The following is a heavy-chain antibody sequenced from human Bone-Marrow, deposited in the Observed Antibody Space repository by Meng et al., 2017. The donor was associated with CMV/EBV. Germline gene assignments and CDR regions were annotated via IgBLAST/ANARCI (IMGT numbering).Heavy chain of an antibody. CDR3: ARGRTVTFPNFCY. CDR1: GDTFTGYY. V-gene: IGHV1-2*02. D-gene: IGHD4-11*01. J-gene: IGHJ4*02. Sequence: ASVKVSCNASGDTFTGYYMHWVRQAPGQGLEWMGCINPNSGGTYYAQKFQGRVTMTKDTSISTAYMELSRMRSDDTALYYCARGRTVTFPNFCYWGQGTLVNVAS. CDR2: INPNSGGT.